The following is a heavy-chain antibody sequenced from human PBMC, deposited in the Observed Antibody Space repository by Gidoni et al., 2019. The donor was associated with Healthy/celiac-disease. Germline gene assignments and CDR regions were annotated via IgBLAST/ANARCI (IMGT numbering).Heavy chain of an antibody. J-gene: IGHJ6*02. Sequence: EVQLVESGGGLIQPGGSLRLSCAASGFTVSSNYMSWVRQAPGKGRAWVSVIYSGGSTYYADSVKGRFTISRDNSKNTLYLQMNSLRAEDTAVYYCARDIQLWSPDYYYYGMDVWGQGTTVTVSS. V-gene: IGHV3-53*01. CDR2: IYSGGST. D-gene: IGHD5-18*01. CDR1: GFTVSSNY. CDR3: ARDIQLWSPDYYYYGMDV.